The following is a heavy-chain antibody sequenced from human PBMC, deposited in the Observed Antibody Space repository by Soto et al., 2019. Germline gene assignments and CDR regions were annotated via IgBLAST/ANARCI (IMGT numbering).Heavy chain of an antibody. V-gene: IGHV1-46*01. Sequence: VGPAQGQGLEWMGIIIPIGGTANYAQKFQGRVTMTRDTSTSTVYMELSSLRSEDTAVYYCARDRVIVSSSNRSPTDYWGQGTLVTVSS. J-gene: IGHJ4*02. CDR3: ARDRVIVSSSNRSPTDY. D-gene: IGHD3-22*01. CDR2: IIPIGGTA.